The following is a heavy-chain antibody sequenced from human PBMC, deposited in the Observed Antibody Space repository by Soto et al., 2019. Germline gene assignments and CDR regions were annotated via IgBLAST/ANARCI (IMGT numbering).Heavy chain of an antibody. D-gene: IGHD2-8*01. V-gene: IGHV4-31*03. CDR1: GGSISSGGYY. CDR3: ARNGCPNGVCLDL. CDR2: IYYSGST. J-gene: IGHJ2*01. Sequence: PSETLSLTCTVSGGSISSGGYYWSWIRQHPGKGLEWIGYIYYSGSTYYNPSLKSRVTISVDTSKNQFSLKLSSVTTADTAVYYCARNGCPNGVCLDLWGRGTLVTVSS.